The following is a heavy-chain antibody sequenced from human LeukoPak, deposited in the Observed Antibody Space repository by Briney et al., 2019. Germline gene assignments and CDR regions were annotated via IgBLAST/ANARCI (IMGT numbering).Heavy chain of an antibody. J-gene: IGHJ3*02. CDR3: ARVPNRLRYFDWLLYEDAFDI. Sequence: GGSLRLSCAASGFTFSDYYMSWIRQAPGKGLEWVSYISSSGSTIYYADSVKGRFTISRDNAKNSLYLQMNSLRAEDTAVYYCARVPNRLRYFDWLLYEDAFDIWGQGTMVTVSS. CDR1: GFTFSDYY. CDR2: ISSSGSTI. D-gene: IGHD3-9*01. V-gene: IGHV3-11*01.